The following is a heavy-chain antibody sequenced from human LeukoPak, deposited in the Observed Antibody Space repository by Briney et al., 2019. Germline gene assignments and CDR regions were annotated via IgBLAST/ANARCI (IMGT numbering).Heavy chain of an antibody. J-gene: IGHJ4*02. CDR2: IYSGGST. CDR1: GFTFSSYW. CDR3: ARVLLRYFDWAENGAFDY. V-gene: IGHV3-66*01. D-gene: IGHD3-9*01. Sequence: GGSLRLSCAASGFTFSSYWMSWVRQAPGKGLEWVSVIYSGGSTYYADSVKGRFTISRDNSKNTLYLQMNSLRAEDTAVYYCARVLLRYFDWAENGAFDYWGQGTLVTVSS.